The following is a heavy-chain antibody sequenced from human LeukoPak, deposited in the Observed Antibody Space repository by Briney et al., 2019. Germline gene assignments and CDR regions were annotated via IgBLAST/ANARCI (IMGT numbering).Heavy chain of an antibody. CDR2: IFSGGST. V-gene: IGHV3-66*01. D-gene: IGHD6-13*01. CDR3: ARNVYSSNCN. Sequence: GGSLRLSCAASGFTVSSSDITWVRQAPGKGLEWVSVIFSGGSTHYPDSVKGRFTISRDSSKNTVYLRMNSLRVEDTAVYYCARNVYSSNCNWGQGTLVTVSS. J-gene: IGHJ4*02. CDR1: GFTVSSSD.